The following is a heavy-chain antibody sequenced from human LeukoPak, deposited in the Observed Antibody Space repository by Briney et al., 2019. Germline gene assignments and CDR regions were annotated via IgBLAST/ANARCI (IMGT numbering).Heavy chain of an antibody. D-gene: IGHD3-22*01. J-gene: IGHJ3*02. CDR1: GFTFSSYG. CDR3: ATTYYYDSSGYDAFDI. Sequence: GGSLRLSCAASGFTFSSYGMHWVRQAPGKGLEWVAVIWYDGSNKYYADSVKGRFTISRDNSKNTLYLQMNSLRAEDTAVYYSATTYYYDSSGYDAFDIWGQGTMVTVSS. V-gene: IGHV3-33*01. CDR2: IWYDGSNK.